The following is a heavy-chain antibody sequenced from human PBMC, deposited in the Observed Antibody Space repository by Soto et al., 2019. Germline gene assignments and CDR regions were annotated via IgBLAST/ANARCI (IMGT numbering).Heavy chain of an antibody. CDR3: ARGFLIQLWFNWFDP. D-gene: IGHD5-18*01. Sequence: PSETLSLTCTVSGGSISSGDYYWSWIRQPPGKGLEWIGYIYYSGSTYYNPSLKSRVTISVDASKNQFSLKLSSVTAADTAVYYCARGFLIQLWFNWFDPWGQGTLVTVSS. CDR2: IYYSGST. CDR1: GGSISSGDYY. J-gene: IGHJ5*02. V-gene: IGHV4-30-4*01.